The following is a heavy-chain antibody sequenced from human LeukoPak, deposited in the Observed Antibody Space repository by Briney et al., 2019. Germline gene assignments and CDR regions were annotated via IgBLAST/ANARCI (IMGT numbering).Heavy chain of an antibody. CDR1: GDTFNSYA. CDR2: IIPIFGTA. Sequence: GASVKVSCKTFGDTFNSYAVSWVRQAPGQGLEWMGGIIPIFGTANYAQKFQGRVTITADKSTSTAYMELISLRFEDTAVFYCARGSLIGAPDERYYLDYWGQGTLVTVSS. V-gene: IGHV1-69*06. D-gene: IGHD2-2*01. CDR3: ARGSLIGAPDERYYLDY. J-gene: IGHJ4*02.